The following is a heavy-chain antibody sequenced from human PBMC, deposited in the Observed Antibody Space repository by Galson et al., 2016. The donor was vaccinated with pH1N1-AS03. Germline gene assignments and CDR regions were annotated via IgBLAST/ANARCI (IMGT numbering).Heavy chain of an antibody. V-gene: IGHV3-48*04. CDR1: GFSFSSYS. CDR3: AREGAMITFGGVGPASDY. CDR2: IRISSRTR. D-gene: IGHD3-16*01. J-gene: IGHJ4*02. Sequence: SLRLSCAASGFSFSSYSMNWVRQAPGKGLEWVSDIRISSRTRNYADSVKGRFTISRDNAENSLFLQMNSLRGEDTAVYYCAREGAMITFGGVGPASDYWGQGTLVTVSS.